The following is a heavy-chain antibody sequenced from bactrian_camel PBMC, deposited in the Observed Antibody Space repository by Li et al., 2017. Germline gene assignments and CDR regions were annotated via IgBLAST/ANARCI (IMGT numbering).Heavy chain of an antibody. Sequence: VQLVESGGGSVQAGGALRLSCAASGFTYSLRCMGWFRQAPGKEREGVAAIYFGGGSTYYADSVKGRFTISQDDAENTVSLQMNDLKPEDTATYYCAAERACPNPRRTRVGGVALYTYTGQGTQVTVS. CDR1: GFTYSLRC. V-gene: IGHV3S40*01. D-gene: IGHD7*01. CDR2: IYFGGGST. J-gene: IGHJ4*01.